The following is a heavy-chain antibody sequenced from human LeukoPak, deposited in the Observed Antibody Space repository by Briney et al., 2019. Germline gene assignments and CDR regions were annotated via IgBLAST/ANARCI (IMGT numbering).Heavy chain of an antibody. V-gene: IGHV1-2*02. CDR1: GYTFTGYY. CDR2: INPNSGGT. J-gene: IGHJ5*02. Sequence: GASVKVSCKASGYTFTGYYMHWVRQAPGQGLEWMGWINPNSGGTNYAQKFQGRVTMTRDTSISTAYMELSRLRSDDTAVYYCARDPVGATGKNWFDPWGQGTLVTVSS. CDR3: ARDPVGATGKNWFDP. D-gene: IGHD1-26*01.